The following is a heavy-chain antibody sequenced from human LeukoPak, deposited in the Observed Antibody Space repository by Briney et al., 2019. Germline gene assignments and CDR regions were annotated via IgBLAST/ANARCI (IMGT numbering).Heavy chain of an antibody. D-gene: IGHD6-19*01. CDR3: ARTIVVAGFTDYFDY. J-gene: IGHJ4*02. CDR2: IYSGGST. Sequence: PGGSRSLPWPASGFTSSSTYMSWVRQAPGGGLGWVSVIYSGGSTYYADSVEGRFTISRDNSKNMLYLQMNSLRAEDTAVYYCARTIVVAGFTDYFDYWGQGTLVSVSS. V-gene: IGHV3-53*01. CDR1: GFTSSSTY.